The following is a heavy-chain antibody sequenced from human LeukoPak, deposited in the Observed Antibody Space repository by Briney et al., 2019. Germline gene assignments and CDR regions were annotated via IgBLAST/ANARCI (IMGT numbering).Heavy chain of an antibody. Sequence: PSETLSLTCTVSGGSISSYYWSWIRQPPGKGLEWIGYIYYSGSTNYNPSLKSRVTISVDTSKNQFSLKLSSVTAADTAVYYCARARAVRFLDYWGQGTLVTVSS. CDR3: ARARAVRFLDY. CDR1: GGSISSYY. CDR2: IYYSGST. V-gene: IGHV4-59*12. D-gene: IGHD3-3*01. J-gene: IGHJ4*02.